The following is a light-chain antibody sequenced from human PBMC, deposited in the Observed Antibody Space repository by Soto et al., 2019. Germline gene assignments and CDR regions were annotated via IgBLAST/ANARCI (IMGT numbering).Light chain of an antibody. CDR3: QQYYNWPLT. CDR1: QSVRSN. J-gene: IGKJ4*01. CDR2: GTS. Sequence: EIEMTQSPATLCVSPGEGATLSCRANQSVRSNLAWYQQKPGQAPRLLIYGTSTRVTGIPARFSGSGSGTEFTLTISSLQSEDFAVYYCQQYYNWPLTFGGGTKVDIK. V-gene: IGKV3-15*01.